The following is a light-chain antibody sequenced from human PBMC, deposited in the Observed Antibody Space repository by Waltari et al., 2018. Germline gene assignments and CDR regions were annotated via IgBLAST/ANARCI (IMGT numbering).Light chain of an antibody. CDR3: QSFQNSQTV. Sequence: NFMLTQPHSVSESPGKTVTISCTASSGSIASHHVQWHQRRPDIAPKTLIYEDNKRPSGVPDRFSGSIDSSSNSASLTISGLKTEDEADYYCQSFQNSQTVFGGGTKLTVL. CDR2: EDN. V-gene: IGLV6-57*02. CDR1: SGSIASHH. J-gene: IGLJ3*02.